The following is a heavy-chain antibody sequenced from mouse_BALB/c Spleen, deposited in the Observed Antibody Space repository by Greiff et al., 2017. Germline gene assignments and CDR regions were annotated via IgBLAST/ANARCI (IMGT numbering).Heavy chain of an antibody. D-gene: IGHD2-14*01. J-gene: IGHJ2*01. V-gene: IGHV5-6-2*01. Sequence: EVKLVESGGGLVKLGGSLKLSCAASGFTFSSYYMSWVRQTPEKRLELVAAINSNGGSTYYPDTVKGRFTISRDNAKNTLYLQMSSLKSEDTALYYCARHVDRYDGGVFDYWGQGTTLTVSS. CDR2: INSNGGST. CDR3: ARHVDRYDGGVFDY. CDR1: GFTFSSYY.